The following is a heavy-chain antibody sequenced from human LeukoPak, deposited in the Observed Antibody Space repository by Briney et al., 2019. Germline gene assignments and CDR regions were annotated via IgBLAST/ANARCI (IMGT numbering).Heavy chain of an antibody. V-gene: IGHV1-8*01. D-gene: IGHD1-1*01. J-gene: IGHJ6*03. CDR3: ARGRTGTTRYYYYYMDV. CDR1: GYTFTSYD. Sequence: ASVKVPCKASGYTFTSYDINWVRQATGQGLEWMGWMNPNSGNTGYAQKFQGRVTMTRNTSISTAYMELSSLRSEDTAVYYCARGRTGTTRYYYYYMDVWGKGTTVTVSS. CDR2: MNPNSGNT.